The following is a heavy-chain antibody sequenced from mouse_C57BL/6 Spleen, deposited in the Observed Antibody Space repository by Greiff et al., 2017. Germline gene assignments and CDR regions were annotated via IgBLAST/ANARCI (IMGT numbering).Heavy chain of an antibody. J-gene: IGHJ4*01. CDR2: IDPSDSYT. CDR1: GYTFTSYW. D-gene: IGHD2-1*01. V-gene: IGHV1-69*01. Sequence: VQLQQPGAELVMPGASVKRSCKASGYTFTSYWMHWVKQRPGQGLEWIGEIDPSDSYTNYNQKFKGKSTLTVDKSSSTAYMQLSSLTSEDSAVYYCARGDGNYEVDYWGQGTSVTVSS. CDR3: ARGDGNYEVDY.